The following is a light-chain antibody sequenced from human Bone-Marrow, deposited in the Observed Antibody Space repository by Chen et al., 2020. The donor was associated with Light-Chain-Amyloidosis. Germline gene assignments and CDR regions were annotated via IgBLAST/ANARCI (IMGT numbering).Light chain of an antibody. CDR1: DLPTKY. CDR2: RDT. V-gene: IGLV3-25*03. Sequence: SYELTQPPSVSVSPGQTARITCSGDDLPTKYAYWYQQKPGQAPVLVIHRDTERPSGISARFSGSNSGTTATLIISGVQAEDEADYHCQSTDSSGTYEVIFGGGTKLTVL. J-gene: IGLJ2*01. CDR3: QSTDSSGTYEVI.